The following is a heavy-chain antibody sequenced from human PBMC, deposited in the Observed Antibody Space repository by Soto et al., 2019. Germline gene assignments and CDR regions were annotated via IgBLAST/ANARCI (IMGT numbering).Heavy chain of an antibody. J-gene: IGHJ4*02. CDR2: INHSGST. CDR1: GGSFIGYY. Sequence: SETLSLTCAVYGGSFIGYYCIFIRHPPFKGLEWIGEINHSGSTNYNPSLKSRVTISVDTSKNQFSLKLSSVTAADTAVYYCARGGEDDYGPSYYYFDYWGQGTLVTVS. D-gene: IGHD4-17*01. CDR3: ARGGEDDYGPSYYYFDY. V-gene: IGHV4-34*01.